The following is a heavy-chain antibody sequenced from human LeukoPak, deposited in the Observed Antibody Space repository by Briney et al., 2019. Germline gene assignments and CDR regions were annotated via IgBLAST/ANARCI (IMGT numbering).Heavy chain of an antibody. V-gene: IGHV3-53*01. CDR2: IYSGGST. D-gene: IGHD6-6*01. CDR3: ARDVSSSSSYRYYYYYMDV. Sequence: GGSLRLSCAASGFTVSSNYMSWVRQAPGKGLEWVSVIYSGGSTYYADSVKGRFTISRDNSKNTLYLQMNSLRAEDTAVYYCARDVSSSSSYRYYYYYMDVWGKGTTVPVSS. CDR1: GFTVSSNY. J-gene: IGHJ6*03.